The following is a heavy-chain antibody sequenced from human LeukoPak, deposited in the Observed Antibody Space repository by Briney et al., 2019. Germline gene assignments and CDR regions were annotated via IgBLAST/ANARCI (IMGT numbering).Heavy chain of an antibody. Sequence: GRSLRLSCAASGFTFSSFGMHWVRQAPGKGLEWVTVTSYDGNEKYYADSVKGRFTISRDNSKNTVYLQMNSLRAEDTAVYDCATGGTRAATGRMGFWGQGTLVTVSS. CDR2: TSYDGNEK. CDR1: GFTFSSFG. D-gene: IGHD6-25*01. CDR3: ATGGTRAATGRMGF. V-gene: IGHV3-30*03. J-gene: IGHJ4*02.